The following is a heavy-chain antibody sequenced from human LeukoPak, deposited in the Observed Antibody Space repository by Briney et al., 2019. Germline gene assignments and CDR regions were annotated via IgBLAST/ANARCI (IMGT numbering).Heavy chain of an antibody. V-gene: IGHV3-7*01. D-gene: IGHD3-10*01. Sequence: GGSLRLSCAASGFTFSKYWMSWVRQAPGKGLEWVANINQDGSETYYVDSVEGRFTISRDDAKNSLLLQMSSLRAEDTAVYYCARDRGEPWGQGTLVTVSS. J-gene: IGHJ5*02. CDR3: ARDRGEP. CDR1: GFTFSKYW. CDR2: INQDGSET.